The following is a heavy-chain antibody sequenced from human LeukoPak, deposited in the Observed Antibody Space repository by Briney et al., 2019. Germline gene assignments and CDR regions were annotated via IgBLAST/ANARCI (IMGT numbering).Heavy chain of an antibody. J-gene: IGHJ4*02. V-gene: IGHV3-74*01. D-gene: IGHD6-19*01. CDR3: AREEWLVEFDY. Sequence: GGSLRLSCAASGFTFSSYWMHWVRQAPGKGLVWVSRINTDGSSTNYADSVKGRFTISRDNAKNSLYLQMNSLRAEDTAVYYCAREEWLVEFDYWGQGTLVTVSS. CDR2: INTDGSST. CDR1: GFTFSSYW.